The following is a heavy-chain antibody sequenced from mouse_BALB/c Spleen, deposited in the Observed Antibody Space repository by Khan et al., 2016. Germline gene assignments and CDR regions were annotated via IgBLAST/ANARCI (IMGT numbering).Heavy chain of an antibody. D-gene: IGHD1-1*01. CDR3: TRSDGSNLDY. CDR1: GYIFTSYW. Sequence: QVQLQQSGAELVRPGASVKLSCKASGYIFTSYWLNWVKQRPGQGLEWIGNIYPSDSYTNYNQKFKDKAALTVDKSSSTAYMQLSSPKSEDSAVYCGTRSDGSNLDYWGQGTTLTVSA. V-gene: IGHV1-69*02. J-gene: IGHJ2*01. CDR2: IYPSDSYT.